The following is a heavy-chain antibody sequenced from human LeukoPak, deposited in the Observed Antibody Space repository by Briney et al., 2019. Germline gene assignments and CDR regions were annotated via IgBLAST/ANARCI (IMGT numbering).Heavy chain of an antibody. D-gene: IGHD3-10*01. Sequence: ASVKVSCKASGYIFTSYAMNWVRQAPGQGLEWMGWINTYTGNPTYAQGFTGRFVLSLDTSVSTAYLQISSLKAEDTAVYYCARDLGLITMVRGTSDYWGQGTLVTVSS. CDR3: ARDLGLITMVRGTSDY. J-gene: IGHJ4*02. CDR1: GYIFTSYA. V-gene: IGHV7-4-1*02. CDR2: INTYTGNP.